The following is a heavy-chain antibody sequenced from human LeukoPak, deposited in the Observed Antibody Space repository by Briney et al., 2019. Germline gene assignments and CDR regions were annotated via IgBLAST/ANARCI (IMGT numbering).Heavy chain of an antibody. CDR3: ARVANKGTMTGTFDI. CDR1: GFTFTSYW. D-gene: IGHD3-22*01. J-gene: IGHJ3*02. CDR2: INNDGSNI. Sequence: GGSLRLSCAASGFTFTSYWMHWVRQPPGKGLVWVSRINNDGSNIRYADSVKGRFTISRDNAKNTLYLQMNSLRVEDTAVYYCARVANKGTMTGTFDIWGQGTTVTVSS. V-gene: IGHV3-74*01.